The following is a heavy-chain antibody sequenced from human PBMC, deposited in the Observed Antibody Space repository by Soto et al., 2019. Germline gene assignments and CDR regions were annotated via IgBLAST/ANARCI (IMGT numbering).Heavy chain of an antibody. J-gene: IGHJ6*02. CDR1: GFTFDDYT. CDR3: AKDMQVDTGSYYYYGMDV. D-gene: IGHD2-2*01. Sequence: GGSLRLSCAASGFTFDDYTMHWVRQAPGKGLEWVSLISWDGGSTYYADSGKGRFTISRDNSKNSLYLQMNSLRTEDTALYYCAKDMQVDTGSYYYYGMDVWGQGTTVTVSS. CDR2: ISWDGGST. V-gene: IGHV3-43*01.